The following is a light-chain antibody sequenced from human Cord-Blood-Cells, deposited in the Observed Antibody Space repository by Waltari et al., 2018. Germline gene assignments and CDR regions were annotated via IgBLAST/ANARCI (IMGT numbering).Light chain of an antibody. J-gene: IGLJ2*01. CDR1: ALPKHY. V-gene: IGLV3-25*03. CDR3: QSADSSGTYVV. CDR2: KDS. Sequence: SYELTPPPSVSVAPGQTARITCSGDALPKHYAYWYQQKPGQAPVLVIYKDSERPSGIPERFSGSSSGTTVTLTISGVQAEDEADYYCQSADSSGTYVVFGGGTKLTVL.